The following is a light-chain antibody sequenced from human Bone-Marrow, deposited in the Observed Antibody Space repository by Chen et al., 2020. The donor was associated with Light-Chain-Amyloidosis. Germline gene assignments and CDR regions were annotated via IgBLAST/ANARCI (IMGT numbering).Light chain of an antibody. Sequence: IQLTQSPSALSASVGDKITITCRASETITNWVAWYQQKPGKAPKLLIYDASTLHSGFPSRFSASGSGTEFTFTITSLQPDDFATYYCQQYNSYLATFGQGTKV. J-gene: IGKJ1*01. V-gene: IGKV1-5*01. CDR3: QQYNSYLAT. CDR2: DAS. CDR1: ETITNW.